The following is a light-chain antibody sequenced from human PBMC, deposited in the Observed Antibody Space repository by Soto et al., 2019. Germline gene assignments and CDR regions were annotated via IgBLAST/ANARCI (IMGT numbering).Light chain of an antibody. CDR2: AAS. V-gene: IGKV3-20*01. CDR3: LKYGSSPGWT. J-gene: IGKJ1*01. CDR1: QTVDSNF. Sequence: DIVLTQSPGTLSLSPGERATLSCRASQTVDSNFLAWYQQKPGQAPRLLIYAASTRATGIPDRFSDSGSGTDFTLTIGRLDPEDFAVYYCLKYGSSPGWTFGPGTKVEIK.